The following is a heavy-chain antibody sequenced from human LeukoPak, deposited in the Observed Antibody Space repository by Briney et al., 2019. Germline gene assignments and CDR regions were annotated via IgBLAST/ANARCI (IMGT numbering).Heavy chain of an antibody. D-gene: IGHD5-18*01. J-gene: IGHJ4*02. CDR2: INHSGST. V-gene: IGHV4-39*07. Sequence: SETLSLTCTVSGGSISSSSYYWGWIRQPPGKGLEWIGEINHSGSTNYNPSLKSRVTISVDTSKNQFSLKLSSVTAADTAVYYCARGPLQLWFNYWGQGTLVTVSS. CDR3: ARGPLQLWFNY. CDR1: GGSISSSSYY.